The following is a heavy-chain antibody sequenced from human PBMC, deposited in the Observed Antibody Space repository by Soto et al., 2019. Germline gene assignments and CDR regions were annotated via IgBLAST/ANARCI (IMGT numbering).Heavy chain of an antibody. V-gene: IGHV1-69*13. CDR2: IIPIFGTA. Sequence: SVKVSCKASGGTFSSYAISWVRQAPGQGLEWMGGIIPIFGTANYAQKFQGRVTITADESTSTAYMELSSLRSEDTAVYYCAVIVVVTAKVGYYYGMAVWGQGTTVTVSS. CDR1: GGTFSSYA. J-gene: IGHJ6*02. D-gene: IGHD2-21*02. CDR3: AVIVVVTAKVGYYYGMAV.